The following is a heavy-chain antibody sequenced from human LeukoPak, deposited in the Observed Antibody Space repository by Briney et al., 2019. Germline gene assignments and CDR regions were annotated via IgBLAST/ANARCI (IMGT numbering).Heavy chain of an antibody. CDR3: ARGWGYMDY. J-gene: IGHJ4*02. CDR1: GGSIRSYY. CDR2: IYASGSTNY. D-gene: IGHD5-18*01. V-gene: IGHV4-4*07. Sequence: PSETLSLTCTVSGGSIRSYYWTWIRQPAGKGLEWIGRIYASGSTNYNYNPSLKSRVTISVDTSKNQFSLKLSSVTAADTAVYYCARGWGYMDYWGQGTLVTVSS.